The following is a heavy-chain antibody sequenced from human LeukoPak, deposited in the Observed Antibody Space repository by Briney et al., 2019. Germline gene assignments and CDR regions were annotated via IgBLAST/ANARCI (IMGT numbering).Heavy chain of an antibody. Sequence: GGSLRLSCAASGFTFSSYWMSWVRQAPGKGLEWVANIKQDGSEKYYVDSVKGRFTISRDNAKNSLYLQMNSLRAEDTAVYYCARDRYILTGYYMGAYFQHWGQGTLVTVSS. CDR1: GFTFSSYW. CDR2: IKQDGSEK. J-gene: IGHJ1*01. V-gene: IGHV3-7*01. CDR3: ARDRYILTGYYMGAYFQH. D-gene: IGHD3-9*01.